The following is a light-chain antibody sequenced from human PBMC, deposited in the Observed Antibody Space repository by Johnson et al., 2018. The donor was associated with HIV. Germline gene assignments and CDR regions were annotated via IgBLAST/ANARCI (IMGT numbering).Light chain of an antibody. CDR1: SSNIGNNY. Sequence: QYVLTQPPSVSAAPGQKVTISCSGSSSNIGNNYVSWYQQLPGTAPRIVTYGTNKRPSGIPDRFSGSQYGTSGTLGITGLQPGDEADYDCGTWDSSLSAYVFGTGTKVTVL. J-gene: IGLJ1*01. V-gene: IGLV1-51*01. CDR3: GTWDSSLSAYV. CDR2: GTN.